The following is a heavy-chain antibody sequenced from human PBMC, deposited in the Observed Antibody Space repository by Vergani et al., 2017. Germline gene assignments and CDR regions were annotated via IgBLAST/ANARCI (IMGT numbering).Heavy chain of an antibody. Sequence: QVQLQESGPGLVKPSETLSLTCTVSGGSISSYYWSWIRQPPGKGLEWIGYIYYSGSTNYNPSLKSRVTISVDTSKNQFSLKLSSVTAADTAVYYCARDVARWDFWSGYSDNAFDIWGQGTMVTVSS. CDR2: IYYSGST. CDR3: ARDVARWDFWSGYSDNAFDI. D-gene: IGHD3-3*01. J-gene: IGHJ3*02. V-gene: IGHV4-59*01. CDR1: GGSISSYY.